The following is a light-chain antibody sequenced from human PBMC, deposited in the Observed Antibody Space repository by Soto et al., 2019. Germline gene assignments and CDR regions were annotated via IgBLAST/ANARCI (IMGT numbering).Light chain of an antibody. Sequence: EIVLTQSPGALALSPVERATLSCRASQSVSSSYLAWYQQKPCQAPRLLIYGASSRATGIPDRFSGSGSGTDFTLTISRLEPEDFAVYYCQQYGSSGTFGQGTKVDI. CDR3: QQYGSSGT. CDR2: GAS. V-gene: IGKV3-20*01. CDR1: QSVSSSY. J-gene: IGKJ1*01.